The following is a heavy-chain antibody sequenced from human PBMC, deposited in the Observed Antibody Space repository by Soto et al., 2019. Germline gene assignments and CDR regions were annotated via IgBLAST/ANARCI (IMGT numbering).Heavy chain of an antibody. Sequence: CASVKVSCKASGYTFTGYYMHWVRQAPGQGLEWMGWINPNSGGTNYAQKFQGWVTMTRDTSISTAYMELSRLRSDDTAVYCCARDDQEYPFGYWGQGTLVTVSS. CDR2: INPNSGGT. V-gene: IGHV1-2*04. J-gene: IGHJ4*02. CDR1: GYTFTGYY. CDR3: ARDDQEYPFGY.